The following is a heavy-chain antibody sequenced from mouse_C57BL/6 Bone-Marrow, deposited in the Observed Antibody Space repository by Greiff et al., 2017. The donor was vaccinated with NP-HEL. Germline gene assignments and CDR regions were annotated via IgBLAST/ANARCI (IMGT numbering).Heavy chain of an antibody. D-gene: IGHD2-2*01. CDR1: GYTFTSYW. CDR2: IDPSDSYT. J-gene: IGHJ3*01. CDR3: ARGIYYGYNGFAY. Sequence: QVQLQQSGAELVKPGASVKLSCKASGYTFTSYWMQWVKQRPGQGLEWIGEIDPSDSYTNYNQKFKGKATLTVDTSSSTAYMQLSSLTSEDSAVYYCARGIYYGYNGFAYGGQGTLVTVSA. V-gene: IGHV1-50*01.